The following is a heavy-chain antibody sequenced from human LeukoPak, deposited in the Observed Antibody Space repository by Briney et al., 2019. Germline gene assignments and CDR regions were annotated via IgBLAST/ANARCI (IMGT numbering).Heavy chain of an antibody. J-gene: IGHJ6*02. V-gene: IGHV1-69*13. Sequence: SVKVSCKASGGTFSSYAISWVRQAPGQGLEWMGGIIPIFGTANYAQKFQGRVTITADESTSTAYMELSSLRSEDTAVYYCARACEDIVVVPAAKYYYYYGMDVWGQGTTVTVSS. CDR2: IIPIFGTA. CDR1: GGTFSSYA. CDR3: ARACEDIVVVPAAKYYYYYGMDV. D-gene: IGHD2-2*01.